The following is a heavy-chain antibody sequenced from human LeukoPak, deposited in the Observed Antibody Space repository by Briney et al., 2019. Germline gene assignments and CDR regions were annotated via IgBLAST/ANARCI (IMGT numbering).Heavy chain of an antibody. Sequence: QPGGSLRLSCAASGFTFSSYSMNWVRQAPGKGLEWVSYISSSSSTIYYADSVKGRFTISRDNAKNSLYLQMNSLRAEDTAVYYCARLLSRGWIQLEDNDYWGQGTLVTVSS. D-gene: IGHD5-18*01. CDR2: ISSSSSTI. J-gene: IGHJ4*02. CDR3: ARLLSRGWIQLEDNDY. CDR1: GFTFSSYS. V-gene: IGHV3-48*01.